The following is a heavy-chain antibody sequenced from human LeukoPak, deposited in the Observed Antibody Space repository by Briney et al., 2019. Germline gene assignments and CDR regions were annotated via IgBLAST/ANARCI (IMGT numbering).Heavy chain of an antibody. CDR1: GFTFSSYA. Sequence: GGSLRLSCAASGFTFSSYAMSWVRQAPGMGLEWVSAISGSGGSTYYADSVKGRFTISRDNSKNTLYLQMNSLRAEDTAVYYCAKGRFYGGNSGNADAFDIWGQGTMVTVSS. V-gene: IGHV3-23*01. J-gene: IGHJ3*02. D-gene: IGHD4-23*01. CDR2: ISGSGGST. CDR3: AKGRFYGGNSGNADAFDI.